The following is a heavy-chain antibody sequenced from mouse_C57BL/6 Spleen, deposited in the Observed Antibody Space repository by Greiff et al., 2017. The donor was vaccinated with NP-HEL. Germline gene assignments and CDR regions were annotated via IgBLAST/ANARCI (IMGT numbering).Heavy chain of an antibody. D-gene: IGHD3-2*01. V-gene: IGHV5-4*01. CDR3: ARERQLSSYMDY. CDR1: GFTFSSYA. CDR2: ISAGGSYT. Sequence: EVQLVESGGGLVKPGGSLKLSCAASGFTFSSYAMSWVRQTPEKRLEWVANISAGGSYTYYPDNVKGRFTISRDKAKNNLYLQMSHLNSDDTAMYYCARERQLSSYMDYWGQGTSVTVSS. J-gene: IGHJ4*01.